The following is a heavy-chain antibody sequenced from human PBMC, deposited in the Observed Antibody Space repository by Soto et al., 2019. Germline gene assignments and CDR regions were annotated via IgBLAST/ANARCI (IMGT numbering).Heavy chain of an antibody. CDR1: GFTFSSYS. D-gene: IGHD3-3*01. V-gene: IGHV3-21*01. J-gene: IGHJ6*03. CDR2: ISSSSSYI. CDR3: ARVGNYDFWSGYYFPPRYYYMDV. Sequence: PGGSLRLSCAASGFTFSSYSMNWVRQAPGKGLEWVSSISSSSSYIYYADSVKGRFTISRDNAKNSLYLQMNSLRAEDTAVYYCARVGNYDFWSGYYFPPRYYYMDVWGKGTTVTVSS.